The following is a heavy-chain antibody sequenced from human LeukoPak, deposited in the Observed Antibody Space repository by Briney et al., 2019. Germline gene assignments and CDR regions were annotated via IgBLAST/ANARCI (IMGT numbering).Heavy chain of an antibody. D-gene: IGHD3-10*01. CDR3: ARESRGEVWFGELTYYFDY. J-gene: IGHJ4*02. CDR1: GGTFSSYA. CDR2: IIPILGIA. V-gene: IGHV1-69*04. Sequence: ASVKVSCKASGGTFSSYAISWVRQAPGQGLEWMGRIIPILGIANYAQKFQGRVTITADKSTSTAYMELSSLRSEDTAVYYCARESRGEVWFGELTYYFDYWGQGTLVTVSS.